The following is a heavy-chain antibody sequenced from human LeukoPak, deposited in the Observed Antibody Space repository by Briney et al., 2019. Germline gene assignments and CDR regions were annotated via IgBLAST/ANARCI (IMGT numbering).Heavy chain of an antibody. V-gene: IGHV4-4*07. CDR2: IYTSGST. J-gene: IGHJ4*02. CDR3: ARDGPAAFDFDY. D-gene: IGHD2-2*01. CDR1: GGSISSYY. Sequence: SETLSLTCTVSGGSISSYYWSWIRQPAGKGLGWLGRIYTSGSTNYNPSLKSRVTMSVDTSKNQFSLKLSSVTAADTAVYYCARDGPAAFDFDYWGQGTLVTVSS.